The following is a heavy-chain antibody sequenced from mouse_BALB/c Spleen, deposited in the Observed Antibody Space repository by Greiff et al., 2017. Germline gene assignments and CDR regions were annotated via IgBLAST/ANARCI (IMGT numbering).Heavy chain of an antibody. D-gene: IGHD3-1*01. V-gene: IGHV5-9-4*01. CDR3: ARELGGNYFDY. CDR1: GFTFSSYA. CDR2: ISSGGSYT. J-gene: IGHJ2*01. Sequence: DVMLVESGGGLVTPGGSLKLSCAASGFTFSSYAMSWVRQSPEKRLEWVAEISSGGSYTYYPDTVTGRFTISRDNAKNTLYLEMSSLRSEDTAMYYCARELGGNYFDYWGQGTTLTVSS.